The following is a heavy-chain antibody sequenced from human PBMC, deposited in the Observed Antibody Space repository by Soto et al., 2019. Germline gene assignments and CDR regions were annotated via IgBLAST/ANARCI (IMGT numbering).Heavy chain of an antibody. D-gene: IGHD3-10*01. Sequence: GGSLRLSCAASGFTFSSYGMHWVRQAPGKGLEWVAVISYDGSNKYYADSVKGRFTISRDSSKNTLYLEMNSLRAEDTAVYYCAKGEYYYGSGSPYYGMDVRGQGTTVTVSS. V-gene: IGHV3-30*18. CDR1: GFTFSSYG. CDR2: ISYDGSNK. J-gene: IGHJ6*02. CDR3: AKGEYYYGSGSPYYGMDV.